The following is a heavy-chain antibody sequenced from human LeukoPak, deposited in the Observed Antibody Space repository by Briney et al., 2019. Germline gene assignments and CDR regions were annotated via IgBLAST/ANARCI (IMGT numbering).Heavy chain of an antibody. CDR1: GFTFSSHA. CDR3: ARERLGYLGPDAFDI. Sequence: GGSLRLSCGASGFTFSSHAMSWVRQAPGKGLEWVSFIRGSGASTYYADSVKGRFTISRDNSKNTLYLQMNSLRADDTAVYYCARERLGYLGPDAFDIWGQGTMVTVSS. CDR2: IRGSGAST. D-gene: IGHD5-18*01. J-gene: IGHJ3*02. V-gene: IGHV3-23*01.